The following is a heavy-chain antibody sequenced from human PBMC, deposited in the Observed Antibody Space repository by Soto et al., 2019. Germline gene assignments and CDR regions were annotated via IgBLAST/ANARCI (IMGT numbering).Heavy chain of an antibody. CDR2: IIPLFGTT. Sequence: QVQLVQSGAEVKKPGSSVKVSCKASGGTFNSSAITWVRQAPGQGLEWMGGIIPLFGTTNYAQKFRGRITISADESTSTAYMELSSLRSEDTAMYYCARGDGSSWYLWFDPWGQGTLVTVSS. CDR3: ARGDGSSWYLWFDP. V-gene: IGHV1-69*01. D-gene: IGHD6-13*01. J-gene: IGHJ5*02. CDR1: GGTFNSSA.